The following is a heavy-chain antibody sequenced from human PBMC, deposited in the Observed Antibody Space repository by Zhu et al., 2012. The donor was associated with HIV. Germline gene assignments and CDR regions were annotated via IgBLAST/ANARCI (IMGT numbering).Heavy chain of an antibody. V-gene: IGHV3-23*01. CDR3: AKDGDWGRSGAGTPGDY. D-gene: IGHD1-14*01. CDR1: GFTFSSYA. J-gene: IGHJ4*02. Sequence: EVQLLESGGGLVQPGGSLRLSCAASGFTFSSYAMSWVRQAPGKGLEWVSAISGSGGSTYYADSVKGRFTISRDNSKNTLYLQMNSLRAEDTAVYYCAKDGDWGRSGAGTPGDYWGQGTLVTVSS. CDR2: ISGSGGST.